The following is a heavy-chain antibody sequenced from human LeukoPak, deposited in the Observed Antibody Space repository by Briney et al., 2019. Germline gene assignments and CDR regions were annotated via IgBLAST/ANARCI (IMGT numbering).Heavy chain of an antibody. J-gene: IGHJ5*02. CDR1: GFTFRNYG. CDR3: ARDSYNWFDP. V-gene: IGHV3-33*01. Sequence: GGSLRLSCAAFGFTFRNYGMHWVRQAPGKGLEWVAVIWYDGSNKYYADSVKGRFTISRDNSKNTLYLQMNSLRAEDTAVYYCARDSYNWFDPWGQGTLVTVSS. CDR2: IWYDGSNK.